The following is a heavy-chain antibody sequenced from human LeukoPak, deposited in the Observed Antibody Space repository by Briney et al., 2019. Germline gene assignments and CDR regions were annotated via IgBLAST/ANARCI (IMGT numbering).Heavy chain of an antibody. CDR3: ARTMGRGYYYGMDV. J-gene: IGHJ6*02. CDR1: GFTVSSNY. Sequence: PGGSLRLSCAASGFTVSSNYMSWVRQAPGKGLEWVSVIYSGGSTYYADSVKGRFTISRHNSKNTLYLQMNGLRAEDTAVYYCARTMGRGYYYGMDVWGQGTTVTVSS. D-gene: IGHD3-3*01. CDR2: IYSGGST. V-gene: IGHV3-53*04.